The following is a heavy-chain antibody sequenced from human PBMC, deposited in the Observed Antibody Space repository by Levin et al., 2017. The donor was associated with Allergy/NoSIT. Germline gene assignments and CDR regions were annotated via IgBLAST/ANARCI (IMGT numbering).Heavy chain of an antibody. CDR3: AREGLLASPNSLDV. Sequence: GESLKISCAASGFTFNNYRMNWVRQAPGKGLEWVSSISGSSSHIYYAGSVKGRFTISRDNAKNSLYLQMNSLRAEDTAVYYCAREGLLASPNSLDVWGKGTTVTVSS. V-gene: IGHV3-21*01. CDR2: ISGSSSHI. J-gene: IGHJ6*04. D-gene: IGHD3-3*02. CDR1: GFTFNNYR.